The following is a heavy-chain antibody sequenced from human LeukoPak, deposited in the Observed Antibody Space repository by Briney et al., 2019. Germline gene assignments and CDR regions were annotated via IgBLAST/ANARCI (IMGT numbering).Heavy chain of an antibody. Sequence: GGSLRLSCAASGFTFSSYAMSWVRQAPGKGLEWVSAISGSGGSTYYADSVKGRFTISRDNAKNSLYLQMNSLRAEDTAVYYCARSALYSGYDPFDYWGQGTLVTVSS. V-gene: IGHV3-23*01. CDR3: ARSALYSGYDPFDY. J-gene: IGHJ4*02. CDR1: GFTFSSYA. D-gene: IGHD5-12*01. CDR2: ISGSGGST.